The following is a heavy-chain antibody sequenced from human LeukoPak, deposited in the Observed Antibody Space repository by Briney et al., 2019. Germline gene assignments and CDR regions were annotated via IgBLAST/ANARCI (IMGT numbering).Heavy chain of an antibody. D-gene: IGHD2-8*01. CDR3: AGSLGYCTSNVCYLKY. CDR1: GFTFSSYS. J-gene: IGHJ4*02. V-gene: IGHV3-21*04. CDR2: ISSSNSYM. Sequence: GGSLRLSCAASGFTFSSYSMNWVRQAPGKGLEWVSSISSSNSYMYYADSVKGRFTISRDNAKNSLYLQMNSLRAEDTAVYYCAGSLGYCTSNVCYLKYWGQGTLVTVSS.